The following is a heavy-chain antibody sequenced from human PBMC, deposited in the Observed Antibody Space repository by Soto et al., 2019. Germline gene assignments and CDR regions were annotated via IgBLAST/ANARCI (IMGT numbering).Heavy chain of an antibody. D-gene: IGHD6-13*01. CDR2: ISGSGGST. V-gene: IGHV3-23*01. CDR1: GFTFSSYA. CDR3: AKDLDYRPPGLDSAYSSSCYFDY. Sequence: GGSLRLSCAASGFTFSSYAMSWVRQAPGKGLEWVSAISGSGGSTYYADSVKGRFTISRDNSKNTLYLQMNSLRAEDTAVYYCAKDLDYRPPGLDSAYSSSCYFDYWGQGTLVTVSS. J-gene: IGHJ4*02.